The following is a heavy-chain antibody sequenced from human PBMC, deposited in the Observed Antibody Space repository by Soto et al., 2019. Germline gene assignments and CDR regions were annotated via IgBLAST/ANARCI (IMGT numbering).Heavy chain of an antibody. J-gene: IGHJ4*02. CDR1: GGSISSGGYS. CDR3: ARDSAAGRFAY. V-gene: IGHV4-30-2*01. D-gene: IGHD6-13*01. Sequence: QLQLQESGSGLVKPSQTLSLTCAVSGGSISSGGYSWSWIRQPPGKGLEWLGYVYHSGSTYYNPSLKSRVTISVDRAKNQFSLKLRSVTAADTAVYYCARDSAAGRFAYWGQGTLVTVSS. CDR2: VYHSGST.